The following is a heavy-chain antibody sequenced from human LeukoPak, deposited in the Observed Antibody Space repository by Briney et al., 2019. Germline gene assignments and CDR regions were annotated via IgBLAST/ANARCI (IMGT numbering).Heavy chain of an antibody. Sequence: GGSLRLPCAASGFTFSSYAMSWVRQAPGKGLEWVSAISGSGGSTYYADSVKGRFTISRDNSKNTLYLQMNSLRAEDTAVYYCAKVSGGVVGADGTFDYWGQGTLVTVSS. D-gene: IGHD1-26*01. V-gene: IGHV3-23*01. J-gene: IGHJ4*02. CDR1: GFTFSSYA. CDR2: ISGSGGST. CDR3: AKVSGGVVGADGTFDY.